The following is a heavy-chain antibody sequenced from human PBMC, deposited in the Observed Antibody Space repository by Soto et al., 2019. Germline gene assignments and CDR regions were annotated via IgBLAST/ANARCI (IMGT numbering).Heavy chain of an antibody. V-gene: IGHV4-30-4*01. Sequence: SETLSLTCTVSGGSVSYGDYYWSWIRQPPGKGLEWLGYIYYSGSIYYNPSLKSRATISADTSKNQFSLRLSSVTAADTAVYYCARGELGRDYYFDYWGQGTMVTVYS. D-gene: IGHD1-26*01. CDR2: IYYSGSI. CDR3: ARGELGRDYYFDY. CDR1: GGSVSYGDYY. J-gene: IGHJ4*02.